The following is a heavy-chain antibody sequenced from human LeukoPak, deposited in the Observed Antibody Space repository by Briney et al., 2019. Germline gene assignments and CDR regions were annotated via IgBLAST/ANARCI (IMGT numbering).Heavy chain of an antibody. CDR1: GGSISSGGFY. D-gene: IGHD3-10*01. CDR3: ANYGSGSYRFDP. J-gene: IGHJ5*02. CDR2: ISYNGTT. V-gene: IGHV4-31*03. Sequence: SETLSLTCTVSGGSISSGGFYWSWIRQHPGKGLEWIGYISYNGTTYYNPSLKSRVAISVDTSKNLFSLKLSSVTAADTAVYYCANYGSGSYRFDPWGQGTLVTVSS.